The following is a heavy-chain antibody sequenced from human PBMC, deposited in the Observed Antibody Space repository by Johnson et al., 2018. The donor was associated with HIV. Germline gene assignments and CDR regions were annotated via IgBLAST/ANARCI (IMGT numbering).Heavy chain of an antibody. CDR3: ARAGFIGIAAAENAFDI. CDR1: GFPFSDYY. D-gene: IGHD6-13*01. J-gene: IGHJ3*02. V-gene: IGHV3-11*04. Sequence: VQLVESGGGLVKPGGSLRLSCAASGFPFSDYYMSWIRQAPGKGLEWVSYISSSGSTIYYADSLKGRFTISRDNAKNSLYLQMNSLRAEDTAGYYCARAGFIGIAAAENAFDIWGQETMVTVSS. CDR2: ISSSGSTI.